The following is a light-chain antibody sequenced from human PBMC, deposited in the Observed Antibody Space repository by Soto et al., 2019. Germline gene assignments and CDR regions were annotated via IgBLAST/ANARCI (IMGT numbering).Light chain of an antibody. J-gene: IGKJ5*01. CDR3: QQRSNWPPLT. CDR1: QSVSSY. V-gene: IGKV3-11*01. Sequence: EILLTESPATLSLSPGQRATLSCRASQSVSSYLAWYQQKPGQAPRLLIYGASTRATGIPARFSGSGSGTDFTLTISSLEPEDFAVYYCQQRSNWPPLTFGQGTRLEIK. CDR2: GAS.